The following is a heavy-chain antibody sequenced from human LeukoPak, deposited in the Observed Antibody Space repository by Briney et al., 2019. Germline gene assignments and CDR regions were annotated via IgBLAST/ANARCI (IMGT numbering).Heavy chain of an antibody. V-gene: IGHV4-59*01. CDR1: SGSITNYY. D-gene: IGHD3-10*01. CDR2: INHSETT. Sequence: PSETLSLTCTVSSGSITNYYWSWIRQPPGKGLEWIGEINHSETTNYNPSLKSRVTISVDTSKNQFSLKLSSVTAADTAVYYCARGGWYGSGSYFDYWGQGTLVTVSS. J-gene: IGHJ4*02. CDR3: ARGGWYGSGSYFDY.